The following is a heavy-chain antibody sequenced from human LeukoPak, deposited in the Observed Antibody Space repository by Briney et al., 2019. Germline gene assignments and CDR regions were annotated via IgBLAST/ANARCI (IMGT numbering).Heavy chain of an antibody. CDR1: GFTFSSYA. D-gene: IGHD6-13*01. CDR3: ARDLGTIEAASQSVDY. J-gene: IGHJ4*02. V-gene: IGHV3-30-3*01. Sequence: GGTLRLSCAASGFTFSSYAMHWARQAPGKGLEWVAVISYDGSNQYYADSLKGRFTISRDNSKNTLYLQMNSLSAEDTALYYCARDLGTIEAASQSVDYWGQGTLVTVSS. CDR2: ISYDGSNQ.